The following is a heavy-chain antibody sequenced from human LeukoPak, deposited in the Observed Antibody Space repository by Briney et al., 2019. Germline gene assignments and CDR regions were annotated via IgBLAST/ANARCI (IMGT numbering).Heavy chain of an antibody. J-gene: IGHJ4*02. V-gene: IGHV6-1*01. Sequence: SQTLSLTCALSGDSVSSNSAAWNWLRQSPSRGLEWLVRTYYRSKWYNDYAVSVKSRITINPDTSKNQFPLQLNSVTPEDTAVYYCARSLVATAFDYWGQGTLVTVSS. D-gene: IGHD5-12*01. CDR1: GDSVSSNSAA. CDR2: TYYRSKWYN. CDR3: ARSLVATAFDY.